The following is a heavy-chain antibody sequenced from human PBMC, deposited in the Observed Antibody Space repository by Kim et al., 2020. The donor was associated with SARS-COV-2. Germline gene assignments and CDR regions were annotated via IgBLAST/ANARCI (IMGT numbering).Heavy chain of an antibody. CDR2: INAGNGNT. J-gene: IGHJ4*02. D-gene: IGHD2-15*01. Sequence: ASVKVSCKASGYTFTSYAMHWVRQAPGQRLEWMGWINAGNGNTKYSQKFQGRVTITRDTSASTAYMELSSLRSEDTAVYYCARDYCSGGSCYSHYFDYWGQGTLVTVSS. CDR1: GYTFTSYA. CDR3: ARDYCSGGSCYSHYFDY. V-gene: IGHV1-3*01.